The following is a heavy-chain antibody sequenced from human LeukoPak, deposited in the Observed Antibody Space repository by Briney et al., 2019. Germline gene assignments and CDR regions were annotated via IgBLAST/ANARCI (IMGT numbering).Heavy chain of an antibody. Sequence: SGTLSLTCAVSGGSISSSDWWSWVRQPPGKGLEWIGEVYHSGSTKHNPSLMSRVTMSVDKSKNQFSLRLSSVTAADTAVYYCARAYYYDSSGYYYWGQGTLVTVSS. V-gene: IGHV4-4*02. D-gene: IGHD3-22*01. CDR2: VYHSGST. CDR1: GGSISSSDW. J-gene: IGHJ4*02. CDR3: ARAYYYDSSGYYY.